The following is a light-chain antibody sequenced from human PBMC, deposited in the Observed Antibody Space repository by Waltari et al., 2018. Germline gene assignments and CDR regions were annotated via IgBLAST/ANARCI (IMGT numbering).Light chain of an antibody. CDR2: EVI. CDR3: SSNAAGSSYVV. CDR1: SSDIGSYNL. J-gene: IGLJ2*01. Sequence: QSALTQPAAVSGSPGQSITISCTGTSSDIGSYNLVSWYQQHPGKVPKLIIYEVIKRPSGISDRFSGSKSGNTASLTIPGLQAADEADYYCSSNAAGSSYVVVGGGTRLTVL. V-gene: IGLV2-23*02.